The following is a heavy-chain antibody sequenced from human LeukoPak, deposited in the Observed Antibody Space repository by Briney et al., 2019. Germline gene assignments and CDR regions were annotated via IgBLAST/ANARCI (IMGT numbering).Heavy chain of an antibody. Sequence: GESLKISCKGSGYSFASYWIGWVRQMPGKGLEWVGIIYPGDSDTSYSPSFQGQVTISADKSISTAYLQWSSLKASDTAMYYCARRREGPSSWPNVGYYFDYWGQGTLVTVSS. CDR2: IYPGDSDT. J-gene: IGHJ4*02. CDR3: ARRREGPSSWPNVGYYFDY. V-gene: IGHV5-51*01. D-gene: IGHD6-13*01. CDR1: GYSFASYW.